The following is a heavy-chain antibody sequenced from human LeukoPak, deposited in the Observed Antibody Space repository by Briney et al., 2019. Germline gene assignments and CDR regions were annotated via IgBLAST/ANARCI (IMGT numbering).Heavy chain of an antibody. V-gene: IGHV4-31*03. CDR3: TRDWDSSGSHPHY. CDR2: IDYSGTT. J-gene: IGHJ4*02. D-gene: IGHD3-10*01. CDR1: GGSISSGGYY. Sequence: PSETLSLTCTVSGGSISSGGYYCSWIRQHPGKGLEWSGYIDYSGTTYYNPSLKSRLIMSVDTSKNQFSLKLTSVTAADTAVYYYTRDWDSSGSHPHYWGQGTLVTVSS.